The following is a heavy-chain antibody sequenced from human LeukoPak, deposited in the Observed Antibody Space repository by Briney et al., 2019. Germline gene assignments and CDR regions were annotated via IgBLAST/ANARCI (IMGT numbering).Heavy chain of an antibody. CDR2: MNPNSSNT. V-gene: IGHV1-8*01. Sequence: EAAVKVSCKASRYTFTSYDINGVRPATGQGVEWMGWMNPNSSNTCYAQTVQGRVTMTRNNSKSTAYMELSSLRSEDTAVYYCAKTRRIAAAGMGYYYYGMDGWGQGTTVTASS. CDR3: AKTRRIAAAGMGYYYYGMDG. CDR1: RYTFTSYD. J-gene: IGHJ6*01. D-gene: IGHD6-13*01.